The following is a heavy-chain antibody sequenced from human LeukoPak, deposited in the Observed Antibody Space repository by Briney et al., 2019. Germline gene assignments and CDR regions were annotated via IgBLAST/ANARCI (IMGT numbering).Heavy chain of an antibody. CDR2: IYYAGAT. CDR1: GVSISSYY. Sequence: SETLSLTCTVSGVSISSYYWSWLRLPPGKGLEWIGYIYYAGATYYNPSLKSRVTISLDTSKHQFSLKRSSVTAADAAVYYCARAGYSYGTGYYFDYWGQGALVTVSS. V-gene: IGHV4-59*01. J-gene: IGHJ4*02. CDR3: ARAGYSYGTGYYFDY. D-gene: IGHD5-18*01.